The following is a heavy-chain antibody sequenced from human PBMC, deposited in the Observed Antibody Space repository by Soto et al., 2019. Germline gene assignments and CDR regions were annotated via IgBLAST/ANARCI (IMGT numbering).Heavy chain of an antibody. J-gene: IGHJ4*02. V-gene: IGHV3-11*06. CDR3: ARDGAAELVGYDSFDY. Sequence: GGCLRLSCSASGFTFSDYYMSWIRQAPGKGLEWVSYISSSSSYTNYADSVKGRFTISRDNAKNSLYLQMNSLRAEDTAVYYCARDGAAELVGYDSFDYWGQGTLVTSPQ. CDR2: ISSSSSYT. D-gene: IGHD3-22*01. CDR1: GFTFSDYY.